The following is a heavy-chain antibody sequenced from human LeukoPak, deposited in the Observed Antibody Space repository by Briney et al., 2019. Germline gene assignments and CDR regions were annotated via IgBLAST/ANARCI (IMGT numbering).Heavy chain of an antibody. CDR3: ARAGRGITPTTPLE. CDR1: GGSISSGGSIGSFY. CDR2: IDAAGRT. D-gene: IGHD1-1*01. J-gene: IGHJ4*02. Sequence: SQTLSLTCTVSGGSISSGGSIGSFYWTWIRQPAGKGLEWIGRIDAAGRTNYNPSLRGPVTISVDTSKNQFSLRLSSVTAADAAVYYCARAGRGITPTTPLEWGQGTLVTVSS. V-gene: IGHV4-61*02.